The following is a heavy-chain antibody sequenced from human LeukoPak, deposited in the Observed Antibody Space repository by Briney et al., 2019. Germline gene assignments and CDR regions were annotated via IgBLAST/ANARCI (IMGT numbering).Heavy chain of an antibody. CDR2: INTNSGGT. Sequence: ASVKVSCKASGYTFTGYYMHWVRQAPGQGLEWMGWINTNSGGTNYAQKFQGRVTMTKDTSISTAYMELSRLRSDDTAVYYCARDGLLWFGELLYLDYWGQGTLVTVSS. CDR1: GYTFTGYY. V-gene: IGHV1-2*02. CDR3: ARDGLLWFGELLYLDY. J-gene: IGHJ4*02. D-gene: IGHD3-10*01.